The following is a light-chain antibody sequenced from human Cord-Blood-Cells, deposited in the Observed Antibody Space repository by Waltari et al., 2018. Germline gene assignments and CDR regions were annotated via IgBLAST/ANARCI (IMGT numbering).Light chain of an antibody. CDR3: QQYNSFT. CDR2: DAS. CDR1: QSISSW. Sequence: DIQMTKSPSTLSASVGDRDTITCRASQSISSWLAWYQQKPGKAPKLLIYDASSLESGVPSRFSGSGSGTEFTLTISSLQPDDFATYYCQQYNSFTFGGGTKVEIK. V-gene: IGKV1-5*01. J-gene: IGKJ4*01.